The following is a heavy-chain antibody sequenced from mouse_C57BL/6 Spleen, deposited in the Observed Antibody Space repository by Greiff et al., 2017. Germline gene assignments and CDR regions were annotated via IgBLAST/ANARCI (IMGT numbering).Heavy chain of an antibody. V-gene: IGHV5-9*01. CDR3: ARPYYDYYAMDY. CDR2: ISGGGGNT. J-gene: IGHJ4*01. D-gene: IGHD2-10*01. CDR1: GFTFSSYT. Sequence: EVQVVESGGGLVKPGGSLKLSCAASGFTFSSYTMSWVRQTPEKRLEWVATISGGGGNTYYPDSVKGRFTISRDNAKNTLYLQMSSLRSEDTALYYCARPYYDYYAMDYWGQGTSVTVSS.